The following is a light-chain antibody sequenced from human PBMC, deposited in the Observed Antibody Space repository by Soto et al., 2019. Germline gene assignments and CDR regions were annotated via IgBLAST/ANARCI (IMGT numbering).Light chain of an antibody. CDR3: QQGHNWPLT. Sequence: EIVMTQSPATLSVSPGERATLSCRASQSSSTELAWYQQKPGQPPRLLIYSASNRATGVPARFTGSGSGSEFTLTISGLQSDDVAVYYCQQGHNWPLTFGQGTRVEI. J-gene: IGKJ2*01. V-gene: IGKV3-15*01. CDR2: SAS. CDR1: QSSSTE.